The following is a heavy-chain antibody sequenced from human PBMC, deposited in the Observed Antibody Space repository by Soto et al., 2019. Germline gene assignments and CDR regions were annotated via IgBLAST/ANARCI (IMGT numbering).Heavy chain of an antibody. J-gene: IGHJ6*02. CDR3: ASWAVGATHYDYYGMDV. CDR1: GGTFSSYA. V-gene: IGHV1-69*01. D-gene: IGHD1-26*01. CDR2: IIPIFGTA. Sequence: QVQLVQSGAEVKKPGSSVKVSCKASGGTFSSYAISWVRQAPGQGLEWMGGIIPIFGTANYEQKFQGRVTITADETTRTAYMELSILRSEDTAVDYCASWAVGATHYDYYGMDVWGQGTTVTVSS.